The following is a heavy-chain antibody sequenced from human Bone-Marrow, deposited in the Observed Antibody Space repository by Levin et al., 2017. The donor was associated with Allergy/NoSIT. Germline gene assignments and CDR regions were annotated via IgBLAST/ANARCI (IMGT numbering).Heavy chain of an antibody. CDR1: GYTLSDSA. CDR3: VTRMGPHAFDF. V-gene: IGHV1-24*01. D-gene: IGHD3-16*01. J-gene: IGHJ3*01. CDR2: SDPEDGET. Sequence: PRASVKVSCKVSGYTLSDSAIHWVRQAPGKGLEWMGGSDPEDGETPYADNFQGRVTMTEDSSTDTAYMELSSLTSEDTAVYFCVTRMGPHAFDFWGQGTLVTVSS.